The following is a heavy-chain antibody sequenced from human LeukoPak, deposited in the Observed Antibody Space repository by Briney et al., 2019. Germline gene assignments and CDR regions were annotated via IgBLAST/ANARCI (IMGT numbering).Heavy chain of an antibody. CDR3: ARGGYYDSSRDGNALDI. D-gene: IGHD3-22*01. Sequence: GGSLRLSCAASGFTFSDYYMSWIRQAPEKGLEWVSYISSSGSTIYYADSVKGRFTISRNNAKNSLYLQMNSLRAEDTAVYYCARGGYYDSSRDGNALDIWGQGTMVTVSS. CDR2: ISSSGSTI. J-gene: IGHJ3*02. CDR1: GFTFSDYY. V-gene: IGHV3-11*01.